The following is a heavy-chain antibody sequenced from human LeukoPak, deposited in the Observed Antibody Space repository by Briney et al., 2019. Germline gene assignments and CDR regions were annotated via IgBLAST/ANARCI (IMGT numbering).Heavy chain of an antibody. CDR2: IYPGDSDT. D-gene: IGHD3-22*01. J-gene: IGHJ4*02. CDR3: ARPGYYDSSGYYEFETDY. CDR1: GYSFTSYW. V-gene: IGHV5-51*01. Sequence: ESLKISCKGSGYSFTSYWIGWVRQMPGKGLEWMGIIYPGDSDTRYSPSFQGQVTISADKSISTAYLQWSSLKASDTAMYYCARPGYYDSSGYYEFETDYWGQGTLVTVSS.